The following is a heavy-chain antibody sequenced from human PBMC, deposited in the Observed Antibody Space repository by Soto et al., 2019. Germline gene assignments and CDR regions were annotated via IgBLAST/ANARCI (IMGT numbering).Heavy chain of an antibody. J-gene: IGHJ6*02. CDR2: IYYSGST. CDR1: GGSISSDY. V-gene: IGHV4-59*08. Sequence: PSETLSLTCTVSGGSISSDYWSWIRQPPGKGLEWIGYIYYSGSTNYNPSLKSRVTISVDTSKNQFSLKLSSVTAADTAVYYCARLGGDYNYYYGMDVWGQGTTVTV. CDR3: ARLGGDYNYYYGMDV. D-gene: IGHD4-17*01.